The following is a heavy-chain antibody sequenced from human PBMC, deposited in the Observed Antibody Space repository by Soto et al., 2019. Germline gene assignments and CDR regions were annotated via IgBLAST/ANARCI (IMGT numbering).Heavy chain of an antibody. CDR3: GSVGYCSSTNCLFYYYHYGMDV. CDR1: GGPFSSHA. V-gene: IGHV1-69*13. D-gene: IGHD2-2*03. J-gene: IGHJ6*02. CDR2: IIPIFGTT. Sequence: GASVKVSCKASGGPFSSHAISWVRQAPGRGPEWMGGIIPIFGTTNYAQNFRARVTITADESTSTAYMELGSLTSEDTAVYYCGSVGYCSSTNCLFYYYHYGMDVWGQGTTVTVSS.